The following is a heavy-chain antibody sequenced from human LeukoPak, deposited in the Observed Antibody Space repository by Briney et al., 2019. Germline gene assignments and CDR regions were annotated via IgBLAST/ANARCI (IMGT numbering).Heavy chain of an antibody. CDR3: ARSRVVPAANCY. Sequence: ASVKVSCKASGYTFTCYYMHWVRQAPGQGLEWMGWVNPNSGGTNYAQKYQGRVSMTRDTSISTAYMELNRLRSDDTAVYYCARSRVVPAANCYWGQGALVTVAT. V-gene: IGHV1-2*02. D-gene: IGHD2-2*01. CDR2: VNPNSGGT. J-gene: IGHJ4*02. CDR1: GYTFTCYY.